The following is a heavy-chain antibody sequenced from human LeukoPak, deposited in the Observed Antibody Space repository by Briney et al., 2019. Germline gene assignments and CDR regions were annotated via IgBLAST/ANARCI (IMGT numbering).Heavy chain of an antibody. CDR2: IKYDGSEK. Sequence: SGGSLRLSCAASGFSFSTHWMSWVRLAPGKGPEWVANIKYDGSEKYYVDSVKGRFTISRDNAKNSLYLHMNSLRAEDTAVYYCASGFLDDFWSGHFWGQGTLVTGSS. V-gene: IGHV3-7*01. CDR3: ASGFLDDFWSGHF. J-gene: IGHJ4*02. CDR1: GFSFSTHW. D-gene: IGHD3-3*01.